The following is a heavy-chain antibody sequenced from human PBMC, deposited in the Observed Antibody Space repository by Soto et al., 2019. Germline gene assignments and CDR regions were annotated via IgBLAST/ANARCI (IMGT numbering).Heavy chain of an antibody. Sequence: ASVKVSCKASGYTFTGYYMHWVRQAPGQGLEWMGWINPNSGRTNYAQKFQGWVTLTRDTSISTAYMELSRLTSDASAVFYCARAANYGLMDYWGQGTLVTVSS. V-gene: IGHV1-2*04. CDR1: GYTFTGYY. CDR2: INPNSGRT. D-gene: IGHD3-16*01. J-gene: IGHJ4*02. CDR3: ARAANYGLMDY.